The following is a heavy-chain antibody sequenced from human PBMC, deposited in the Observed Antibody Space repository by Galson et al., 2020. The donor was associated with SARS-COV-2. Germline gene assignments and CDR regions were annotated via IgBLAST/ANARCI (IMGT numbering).Heavy chain of an antibody. V-gene: IGHV3-23*01. CDR1: GFTFSSYA. D-gene: IGHD3-22*01. J-gene: IGHJ3*02. CDR3: AKDVGRSNYYDSSGYTTGDAFDI. CDR2: ISGSGAST. Sequence: GGSLRLSCAASGFTFSSYAMSWVRQAPGKGLEWVSAISGSGASTYYADSVKGRFTISRDNSKNTLYLQMNSLRAEDTAVYYCAKDVGRSNYYDSSGYTTGDAFDIWGQGTMVTVSS.